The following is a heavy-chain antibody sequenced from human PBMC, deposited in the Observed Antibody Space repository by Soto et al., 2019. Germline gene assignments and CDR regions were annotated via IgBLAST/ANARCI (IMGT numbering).Heavy chain of an antibody. J-gene: IGHJ4*02. CDR3: AKDGSYYDSPTESDY. Sequence: VHLLESGGDLVRPGGSLRLSCAASGFTFRSYTMSWVRQAPGQGLEWVSAISGSGYSTYYADSVKGRFTISRDNSKNTLYLQMNSLRAEDTAVYFCAKDGSYYDSPTESDYWGQGTLVTVSS. CDR2: ISGSGYST. D-gene: IGHD3-22*01. CDR1: GFTFRSYT. V-gene: IGHV3-23*01.